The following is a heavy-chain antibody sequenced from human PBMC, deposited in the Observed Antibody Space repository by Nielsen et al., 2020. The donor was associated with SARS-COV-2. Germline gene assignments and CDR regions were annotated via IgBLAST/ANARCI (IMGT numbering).Heavy chain of an antibody. Sequence: GESLKISCAASGFTFSGPAMHWVRQAPGKGLVWVSRIGSDESITNYVDSVKGRFTISRDNAKNTLYLQMNSLRAEDTAVYYCAREMGGSSRHFDYWGQGTLVTVSS. CDR2: IGSDESIT. CDR3: AREMGGSSRHFDY. J-gene: IGHJ4*02. D-gene: IGHD6-13*01. V-gene: IGHV3-74*01. CDR1: GFTFSGPA.